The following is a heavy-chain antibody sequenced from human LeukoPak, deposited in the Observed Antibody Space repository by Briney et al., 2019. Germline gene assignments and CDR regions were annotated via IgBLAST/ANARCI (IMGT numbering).Heavy chain of an antibody. CDR2: IYYSGST. J-gene: IGHJ1*01. Sequence: SETLSLTCTVSGGSISSYYWSWIRQPPGKGLEWIGYIYYSGSTNYNPSLKSRVTISVDTSKNQFSLKLSSVTAADTAVYYCARADSYCSGGSCYLEYFQRWGQGTLVTVSS. CDR1: GGSISSYY. V-gene: IGHV4-59*01. CDR3: ARADSYCSGGSCYLEYFQR. D-gene: IGHD2-15*01.